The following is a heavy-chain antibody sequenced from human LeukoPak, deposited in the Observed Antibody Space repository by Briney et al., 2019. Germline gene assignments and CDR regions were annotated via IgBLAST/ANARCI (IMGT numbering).Heavy chain of an antibody. V-gene: IGHV3-74*01. CDR2: VNRDGSST. J-gene: IGHJ6*04. CDR3: ARDGTPIYSSGWVYMDV. CDR1: AFPFSRYW. D-gene: IGHD6-25*01. Sequence: GGSVRLSCAASAFPFSRYWMLWVRHAPGKGRMCFSRVNRDGSSTTYADSVKGRFTISRDNAKNSLYLQMNSLRGEDTAVYYCARDGTPIYSSGWVYMDVWGKGTTVTVSS.